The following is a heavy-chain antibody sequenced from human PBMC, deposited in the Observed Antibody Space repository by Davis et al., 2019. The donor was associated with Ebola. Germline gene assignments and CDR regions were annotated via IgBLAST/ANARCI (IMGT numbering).Heavy chain of an antibody. CDR1: GGSFSGYY. J-gene: IGHJ6*02. V-gene: IGHV4-34*01. CDR3: ARVGQQLVLYYYYDMDV. Sequence: MPSETLSLTCAVYGGSFSGYYWGWIRQPPGKGLEWIGSIYYSGSTYYNPSLKSRVTISVDTSKNQFSLKLSSVTAADTAVYYCARVGQQLVLYYYYDMDVWGQGTTVTVSS. D-gene: IGHD6-13*01. CDR2: IYYSGST.